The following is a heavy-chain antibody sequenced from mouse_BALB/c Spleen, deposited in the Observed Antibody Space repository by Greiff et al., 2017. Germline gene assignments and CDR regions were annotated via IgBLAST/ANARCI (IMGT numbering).Heavy chain of an antibody. J-gene: IGHJ2*01. Sequence: EVKLVESGGGLVQPGGSRKLSCAASGFTFSSYGMSWVRQTPDKRLEWVATISSGGSYTYYPDSVKGRFTISRDNAKNTLYLQMSSLKSEDTAMYYCARRGLGGSSYYFDYWGQGTTLTVSS. CDR3: ARRGLGGSSYYFDY. CDR2: ISSGGSYT. V-gene: IGHV5-6*03. CDR1: GFTFSSYG. D-gene: IGHD1-1*01.